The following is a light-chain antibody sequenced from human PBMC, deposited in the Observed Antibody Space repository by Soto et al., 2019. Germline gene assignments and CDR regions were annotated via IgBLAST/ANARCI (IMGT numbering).Light chain of an antibody. V-gene: IGKV3-15*01. J-gene: IGKJ2*01. CDR1: QSVASN. Sequence: EIVMTQSPASLSVSPGDGATLSCRASQSVASNVAWYQQKPGQGPRLLIHGASTRAVGVPARFSGSGSGTDFTLTISSLQSEDFAVYYCQQYHNWPPQYTFAQATKLLIK. CDR3: QQYHNWPPQYT. CDR2: GAS.